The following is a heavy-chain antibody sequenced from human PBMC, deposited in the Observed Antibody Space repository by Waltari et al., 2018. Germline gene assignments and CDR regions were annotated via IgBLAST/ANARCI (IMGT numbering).Heavy chain of an antibody. Sequence: QVQLQESGPGLVKPSETLSLTCTVSGGSISSYYWSWIRQPPGKGLEWIGYIYYSGSTNYNPSLKSRVTISVDTSKNQVSLKLRSVTAADTAVYYCARGYSNYGISFDYWGQGALVTVSS. D-gene: IGHD4-4*01. CDR1: GGSISSYY. V-gene: IGHV4-59*01. CDR2: IYYSGST. J-gene: IGHJ4*02. CDR3: ARGYSNYGISFDY.